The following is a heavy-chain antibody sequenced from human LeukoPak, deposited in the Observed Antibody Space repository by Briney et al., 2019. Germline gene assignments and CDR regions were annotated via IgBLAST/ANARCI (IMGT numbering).Heavy chain of an antibody. Sequence: PGGSLRLSCAASGFTFSGYDMDWVRQAPGKGLEWVSFMRYDGSREFYADSVEGRFTISRDNSKDTLYLQMNSLRPEDTAVYYCVGDFDYWGQGTLVTVSS. V-gene: IGHV3-30*02. CDR1: GFTFSGYD. J-gene: IGHJ4*02. CDR3: VGDFDY. CDR2: MRYDGSRE.